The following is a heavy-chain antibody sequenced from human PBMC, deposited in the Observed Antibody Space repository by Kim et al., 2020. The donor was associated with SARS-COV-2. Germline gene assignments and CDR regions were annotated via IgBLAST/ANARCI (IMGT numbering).Heavy chain of an antibody. J-gene: IGHJ4*02. V-gene: IGHV4-34*01. D-gene: IGHD3-22*01. CDR2: INHSGST. CDR1: GGSFSGYY. CDR3: ARGPRKTYYYDSSGYYPPYLFDY. Sequence: SETLSLTCAVYGGSFSGYYWSWIRQPPGKGLEWIGEINHSGSTNYNPSLKSRVTISVDTSKNQFSLKLSSVTAADTAVYYCARGPRKTYYYDSSGYYPPYLFDYWGQGTLVTVSS.